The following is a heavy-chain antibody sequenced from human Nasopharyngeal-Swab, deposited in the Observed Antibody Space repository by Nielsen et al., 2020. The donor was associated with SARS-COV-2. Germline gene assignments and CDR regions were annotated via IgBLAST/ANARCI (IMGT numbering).Heavy chain of an antibody. D-gene: IGHD3-3*01. Sequence: GESLKISCAASGFTFHDFAMHWVRQAPGKGLEWVSLITSDGDTTLYADSVKGRFTISRDNSRNSLYLQMNSLRPEDTAFYYCAKPTIFGAEIDYWGQGTLVTVSS. CDR1: GFTFHDFA. J-gene: IGHJ4*02. CDR2: ITSDGDTT. V-gene: IGHV3-43D*03. CDR3: AKPTIFGAEIDY.